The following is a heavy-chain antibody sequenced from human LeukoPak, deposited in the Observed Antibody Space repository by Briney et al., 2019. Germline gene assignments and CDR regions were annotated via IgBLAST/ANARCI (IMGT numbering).Heavy chain of an antibody. V-gene: IGHV4-59*08. J-gene: IGHJ4*02. CDR1: GGSIGSYY. D-gene: IGHD3-10*01. CDR3: ARRTYYYGSGSYYNSIDY. Sequence: SETLSLTCTVSGGSIGSYYWSWIRQPAGKGLEWIGYIYYSGSTYYNPSLKSRVTISVDTSKNQFSLKLSSVTAADTAVYYCARRTYYYGSGSYYNSIDYWGQGTLVTVSS. CDR2: IYYSGST.